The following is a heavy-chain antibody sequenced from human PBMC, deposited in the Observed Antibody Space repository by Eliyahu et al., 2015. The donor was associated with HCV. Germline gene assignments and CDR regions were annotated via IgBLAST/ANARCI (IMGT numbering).Heavy chain of an antibody. V-gene: IGHV4-39*01. CDR2: XYYSGST. D-gene: IGHD3-3*01. CDR3: ARAGTYDFWSGYDY. CDR1: GCSISSSSYY. Sequence: QLQLQESGPGLVKPSETLSLTCXVSGCSISSSSYYWGWIRQPPGKGLEWIGSXYYSGSTYYNPSLKSRVTISIDTSKNQFSLKLSSVTAADTAVFYCARAGTYDFWSGYDYWGQGTLVTVSS. J-gene: IGHJ4*02.